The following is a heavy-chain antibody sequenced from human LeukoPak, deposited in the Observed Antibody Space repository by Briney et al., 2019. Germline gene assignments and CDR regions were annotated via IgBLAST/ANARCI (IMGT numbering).Heavy chain of an antibody. CDR1: GFTLSSYA. D-gene: IGHD3-10*01. CDR3: ARLSAMLRGPEPIYYFDY. J-gene: IGHJ4*01. Sequence: PGGSLRLSCAASGFTLSSYAMSWVRQAPGKGLEWVSAISGSGGSTYYADSVKGRFTISRDNSKNSLYLQMNSLRAEDTAMYYCARLSAMLRGPEPIYYFDYWGQGTLVTVSS. V-gene: IGHV3-23*01. CDR2: ISGSGGST.